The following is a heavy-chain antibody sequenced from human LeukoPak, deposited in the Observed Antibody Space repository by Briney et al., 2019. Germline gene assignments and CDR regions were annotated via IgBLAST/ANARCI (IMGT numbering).Heavy chain of an antibody. V-gene: IGHV4-38-2*02. CDR1: GYSISSGYY. Sequence: SETLSLTCTVSGYSISSGYYWGWIRQPPGKGLEWIGSTYHSGGTYYNPSLKSRVTISVDTSKNQFSLKLSSVTAADTAVYYCARAPLWQQQLVDAFDIWGQGTMVTVSS. D-gene: IGHD6-13*01. CDR3: ARAPLWQQQLVDAFDI. J-gene: IGHJ3*02. CDR2: TYHSGGT.